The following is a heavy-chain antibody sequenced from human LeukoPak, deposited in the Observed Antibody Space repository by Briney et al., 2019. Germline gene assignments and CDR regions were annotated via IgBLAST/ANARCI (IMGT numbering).Heavy chain of an antibody. D-gene: IGHD6-19*01. CDR2: INHSGST. Sequence: PSETLSLTCAVYGGSFSGYYWSWIRQPPGKGLEWIGEINHSGSTNYNPSLKSRVTISVDTSKNQFSLKLSSVTAADTAVYYCARAVAGTDFDYWGQGTLVTVSS. J-gene: IGHJ4*02. V-gene: IGHV4-34*01. CDR1: GGSFSGYY. CDR3: ARAVAGTDFDY.